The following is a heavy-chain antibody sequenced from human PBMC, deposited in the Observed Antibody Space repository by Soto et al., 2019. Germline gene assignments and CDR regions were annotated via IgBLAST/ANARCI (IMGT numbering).Heavy chain of an antibody. CDR3: ARDRKRDYRLFDWFDP. V-gene: IGHV1-69*01. D-gene: IGHD4-4*01. J-gene: IGHJ5*02. CDR2: IIPIFGTA. CDR1: GGTFSSYA. Sequence: QVQLVQSGAEVKKPGSSVKVSCKASGGTFSSYAISWVRQAPGQGLEWMGGIIPIFGTANYAQKFQGRVTITADESTSTADMELSSLRSEDTAVYYCARDRKRDYRLFDWFDPWGQGTLVTVAA.